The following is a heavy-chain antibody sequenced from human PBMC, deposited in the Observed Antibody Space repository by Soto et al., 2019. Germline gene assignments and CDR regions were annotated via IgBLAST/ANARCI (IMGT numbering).Heavy chain of an antibody. Sequence: ASVKVSCKVSGYTLTELSMHWVRQAPGKGLEWMGGFDPEDGETIYAQKFQGRVTMTEDTSTDTAYMELSSLRSKDTAVYYCAGSGYYNNWFDPWGQGTLVTVSS. CDR3: AGSGYYNNWFDP. V-gene: IGHV1-24*01. CDR1: GYTLTELS. CDR2: FDPEDGET. J-gene: IGHJ5*02. D-gene: IGHD3-22*01.